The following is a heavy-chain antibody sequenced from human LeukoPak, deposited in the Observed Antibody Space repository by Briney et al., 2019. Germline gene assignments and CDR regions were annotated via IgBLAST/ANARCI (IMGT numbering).Heavy chain of an antibody. Sequence: SETLSLTCTVSGGSISSSSYYWGWIRQPPGKGLEWIGSIYYSGSTYHNPSLKSRVTISVDTSKNQFSLKLSSVTAADTAVYYCARHFDSSGWDYYYYYMDVWGKGTTVTISS. V-gene: IGHV4-39*01. CDR2: IYYSGST. CDR1: GGSISSSSYY. CDR3: ARHFDSSGWDYYYYYMDV. D-gene: IGHD3-22*01. J-gene: IGHJ6*03.